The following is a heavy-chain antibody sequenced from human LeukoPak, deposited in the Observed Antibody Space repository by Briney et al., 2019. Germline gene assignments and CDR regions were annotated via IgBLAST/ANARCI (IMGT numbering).Heavy chain of an antibody. Sequence: ASVKVSCKASGYTFTSYAMHWVRQAPGQGLEWMGIINPSGGCTSYAQKFQGRVTMTRDTSTSTVYMELSSLRSEDTAVYYCARVRRAYCGGDCYFDYWGQGTLVTVSS. J-gene: IGHJ4*02. CDR2: INPSGGCT. CDR1: GYTFTSYA. CDR3: ARVRRAYCGGDCYFDY. D-gene: IGHD2-21*02. V-gene: IGHV1-46*01.